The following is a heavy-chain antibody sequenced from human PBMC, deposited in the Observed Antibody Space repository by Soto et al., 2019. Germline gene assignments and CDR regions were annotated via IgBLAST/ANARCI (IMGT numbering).Heavy chain of an antibody. CDR1: GYSFEDYS. CDR2: ISWNGNFT. D-gene: IGHD2-21*01. V-gene: IGHV3-9*01. J-gene: IGHJ4*02. CDR3: VGGGWFD. Sequence: EVQLVESGGDMVQPGRSLKLSCVGSGYSFEDYSMHWVRQAPGKGLEWVSGISWNGNFTGYADSVKGRFTISRDNAKNSLFLQMRSLSVEDAALYYCVGGGWFDWGQGTLVTVSS.